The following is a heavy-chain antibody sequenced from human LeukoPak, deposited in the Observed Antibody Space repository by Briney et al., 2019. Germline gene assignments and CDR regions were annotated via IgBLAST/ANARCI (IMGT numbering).Heavy chain of an antibody. CDR2: IYTSGST. CDR3: ARDVDISSEAPEVFDI. CDR1: GGSISSYY. V-gene: IGHV4-4*07. J-gene: IGHJ3*02. Sequence: PSGTLSLTCTVSGGSISSYYWSWIRQPAGKGLEWIGRIYTSGSTNYNPSLKSRVTMSVDTSKNQFSLKLSSVTAADTAVYYCARDVDISSEAPEVFDIWGQGTMVTVSS. D-gene: IGHD3-9*01.